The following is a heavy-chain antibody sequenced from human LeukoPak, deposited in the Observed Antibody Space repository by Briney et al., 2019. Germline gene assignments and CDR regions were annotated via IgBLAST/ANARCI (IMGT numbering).Heavy chain of an antibody. CDR2: IYTSGST. CDR3: ARDLRAVAGTGWFDP. V-gene: IGHV4-4*07. D-gene: IGHD6-19*01. Sequence: SETLSLTCTVSGGSISSYYWSWIRQPAGKGLEWIGRIYTSGSTNYNPPLKSRVTMSVDTSKNQFSLKLSSVTAADTAVYYCARDLRAVAGTGWFDPWGQGTLVTVSS. CDR1: GGSISSYY. J-gene: IGHJ5*02.